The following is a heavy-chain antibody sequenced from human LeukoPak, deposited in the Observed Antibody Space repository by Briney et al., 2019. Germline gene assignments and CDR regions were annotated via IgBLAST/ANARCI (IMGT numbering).Heavy chain of an antibody. CDR3: AKDSSIAAACTLGFDY. V-gene: IGHV3-30*02. Sequence: GGSLRLSCAASGFPFSSSGMHWVRQAPGKGLEWLAFIRYDGSDKYYADSVKGRFTISRDNSKNTLFLQMSSLRPEDTAVYYSAKDSSIAAACTLGFDYWGQGTLVTVSS. J-gene: IGHJ4*02. CDR1: GFPFSSSG. D-gene: IGHD6-13*01. CDR2: IRYDGSDK.